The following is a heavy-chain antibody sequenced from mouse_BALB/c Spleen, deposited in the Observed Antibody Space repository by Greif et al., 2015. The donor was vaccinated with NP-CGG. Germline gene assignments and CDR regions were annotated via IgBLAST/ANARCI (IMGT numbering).Heavy chain of an antibody. V-gene: IGHV1-7*01. CDR3: ARRELTGTGWFAH. D-gene: IGHD4-1*01. Sequence: QVQLQQSGAELAKPGASVKMSCKASGYTFTSYWMHWVKQRPGQGLEWIGYINPSTGYTEYNQKFKDKATLTADKSSSTAYMQLSSLTSEDSAVYYCARRELTGTGWFAHWGQGTLVTVSA. CDR1: GYTFTSYW. CDR2: INPSTGYT. J-gene: IGHJ3*01.